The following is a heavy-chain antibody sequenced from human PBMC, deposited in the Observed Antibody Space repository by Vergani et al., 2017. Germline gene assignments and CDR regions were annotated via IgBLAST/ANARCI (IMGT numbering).Heavy chain of an antibody. J-gene: IGHJ6*03. CDR1: GGTFSSYA. CDR3: ARXPLAYCGGDCYPARYYYYMDV. V-gene: IGHV1-69*01. D-gene: IGHD2-21*02. CDR2: IIPIFGTA. Sequence: QVQLLQSGAEVKKPGSSVKVSCKASGGTFSSYAISWVRQAPGQGLEWMGGIIPIFGTANYAQKFQGRVTITADESTSTTYMELSSLRSEDTAVYYCARXPLAYCGGDCYPARYYYYMDVWGKGTTVTVSS.